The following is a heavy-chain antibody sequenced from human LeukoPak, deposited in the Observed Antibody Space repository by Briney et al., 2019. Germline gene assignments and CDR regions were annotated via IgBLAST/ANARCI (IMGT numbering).Heavy chain of an antibody. CDR3: AKEGGYGELSSYFDY. Sequence: PGGSLRLSCAASGFTFSSYAMSWVRQAPGKGLEWVSAISGSGGSTYYADSVKGRFTISRDNTKNTLYLQMNSLRAEDTAVYCCAKEGGYGELSSYFDYWGQGTLVTVSS. CDR2: ISGSGGST. J-gene: IGHJ4*02. V-gene: IGHV3-23*01. D-gene: IGHD3-16*02. CDR1: GFTFSSYA.